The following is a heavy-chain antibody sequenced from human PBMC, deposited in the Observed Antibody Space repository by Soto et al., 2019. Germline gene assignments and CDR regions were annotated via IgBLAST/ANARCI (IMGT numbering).Heavy chain of an antibody. CDR2: ISPFVDKT. D-gene: IGHD3-10*01. CDR3: ARQDYLGSGSDFEY. V-gene: IGHV1-69*02. J-gene: IGHJ4*02. Sequence: QVQLAQSGAEVKKPGSSVTVSCGPSGGTFTNYRFAWVRQVPGQGLDWMGKISPFVDKTEYNPKFHGRISIIADKSTSVVYLQLNSLTTDDTALYFCARQDYLGSGSDFEYWGQGTVVTVYS. CDR1: GGTFTNYR.